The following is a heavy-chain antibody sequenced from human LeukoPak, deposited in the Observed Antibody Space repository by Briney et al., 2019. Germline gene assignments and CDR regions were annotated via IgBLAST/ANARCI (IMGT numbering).Heavy chain of an antibody. CDR2: ISYDGSNK. CDR3: AKDKTWSGYSTYYYYGMDV. Sequence: GGSLRLSCAASGFTFDDYAMHWVRHAPGKGLEWVAVISYDGSNKYYADSVKGRFTISRDNSKNTLYLQMNSLRAEDTAVYYCAKDKTWSGYSTYYYYGMDVWGQGTTVTVSS. J-gene: IGHJ6*02. V-gene: IGHV3-30*18. CDR1: GFTFDDYA. D-gene: IGHD3-3*01.